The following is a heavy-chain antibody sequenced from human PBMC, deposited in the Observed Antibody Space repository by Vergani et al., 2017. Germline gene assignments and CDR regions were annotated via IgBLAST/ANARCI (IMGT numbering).Heavy chain of an antibody. CDR1: GFTFDEYA. Sequence: EVQLVESGGGLVQPGRSLRLSCAASGFTFDEYAMHWVRRVPGKGLEWVSGVSWNSETIRYADSVKGRFTIFRDNAKSSLYLQMDSLRPEDTAHYYCAKGQQLVFFSVDVWGIGTSVTVTA. D-gene: IGHD6-13*01. V-gene: IGHV3-9*01. J-gene: IGHJ6*04. CDR3: AKGQQLVFFSVDV. CDR2: VSWNSETI.